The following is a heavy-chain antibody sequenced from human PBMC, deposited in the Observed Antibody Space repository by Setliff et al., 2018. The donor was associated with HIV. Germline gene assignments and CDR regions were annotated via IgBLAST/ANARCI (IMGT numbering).Heavy chain of an antibody. D-gene: IGHD3-22*01. V-gene: IGHV3-74*01. CDR3: ARDLSYDYDRSSDTFDY. Sequence: LRLSCAASGFTFSSSWMHWVRQAPGKGLEWVSVIYSDGSSYYADSVKGRFTISRDNAKNTLYLQMNSLRAEDTAVYYCARDLSYDYDRSSDTFDYWGQGTLVTVSS. CDR1: GFTFSSSW. CDR2: IYSDGSS. J-gene: IGHJ4*02.